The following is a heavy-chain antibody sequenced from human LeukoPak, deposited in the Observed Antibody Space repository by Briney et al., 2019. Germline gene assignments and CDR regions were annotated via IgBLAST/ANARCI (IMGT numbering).Heavy chain of an antibody. CDR2: IYHSGST. J-gene: IGHJ3*02. D-gene: IGHD6-6*01. Sequence: PSETLSLTCAVSGYSISSGYYWGWIRQPPGKGLEWIGSIYHSGSTYYNPSLKSRVTISVDTSKNQFSLKLSSVTAADTAVYYCARLDTEYSSSTTTFDIWGQGTMVTVSS. CDR3: ARLDTEYSSSTTTFDI. V-gene: IGHV4-38-2*01. CDR1: GYSISSGYY.